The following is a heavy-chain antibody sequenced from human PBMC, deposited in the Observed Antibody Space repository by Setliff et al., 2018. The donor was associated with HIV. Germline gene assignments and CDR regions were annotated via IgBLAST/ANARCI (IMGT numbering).Heavy chain of an antibody. CDR1: GDSMSTYY. CDR3: ARGYSTAFFHEFFDY. D-gene: IGHD5-12*01. V-gene: IGHV4-4*07. J-gene: IGHJ4*02. CDR2: VYNSGNT. Sequence: SETLSLTCSLSGDSMSTYYWSWIRQTAGKGLEWIGRVYNSGNTNYNPSFMSRVSMSVDTSKSQFSLKLRSVAAADTAVYFCARGYSTAFFHEFFDYWGQGTLVTVSS.